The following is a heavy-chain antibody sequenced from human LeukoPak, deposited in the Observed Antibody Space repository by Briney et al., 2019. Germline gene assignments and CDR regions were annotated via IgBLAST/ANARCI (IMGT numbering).Heavy chain of an antibody. Sequence: PGGSLRLSCAASGFTVSSNYMSWVRQAPGKGLEWVSVIYSGGSTYYADSVKGRFTISRDNSKNTLYLQMNSLRAEDTAVYYCARDMASGWRPHGMDVWGQGTTVTVPS. V-gene: IGHV3-66*01. J-gene: IGHJ6*02. CDR2: IYSGGST. D-gene: IGHD6-19*01. CDR1: GFTVSSNY. CDR3: ARDMASGWRPHGMDV.